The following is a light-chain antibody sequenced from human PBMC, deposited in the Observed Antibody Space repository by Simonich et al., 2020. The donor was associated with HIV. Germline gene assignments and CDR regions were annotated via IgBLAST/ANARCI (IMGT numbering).Light chain of an antibody. CDR3: QQSNYTPYT. Sequence: DIQMTQSPSSLSASVGDRVTITCRASQSISSYLNWYQQKPGKAPKLLIYKASTLESGVPSRFSGSGSGTEFTLTISSLQPDDFATYYCQQSNYTPYTFGQGTKLELK. V-gene: IGKV1-39*01. CDR1: QSISSY. J-gene: IGKJ2*01. CDR2: KAS.